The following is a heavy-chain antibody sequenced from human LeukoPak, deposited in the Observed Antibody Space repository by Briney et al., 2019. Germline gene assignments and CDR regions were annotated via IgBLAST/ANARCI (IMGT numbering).Heavy chain of an antibody. Sequence: GASVKVSCKASGGTFSSYAISWVRQAPGQGLEWVGGIIPIFGTANYAQKFQGRVTITTDESTSTAYMELSSLRSEDTAVYYCARSYYGDYSYYFDYWGQGTLVTVSS. CDR3: ARSYYGDYSYYFDY. D-gene: IGHD4-17*01. V-gene: IGHV1-69*05. CDR2: IIPIFGTA. J-gene: IGHJ4*02. CDR1: GGTFSSYA.